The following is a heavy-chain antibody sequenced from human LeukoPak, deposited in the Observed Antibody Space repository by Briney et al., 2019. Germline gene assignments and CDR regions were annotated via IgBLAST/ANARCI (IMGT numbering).Heavy chain of an antibody. CDR1: GFTFRDFW. J-gene: IGHJ4*02. CDR3: ARDMWGTFDY. V-gene: IGHV3-74*01. Sequence: GGSLRLSCAASGFTFRDFWMPWVRQVPGKGLVWVSRLNPAGTDTFYADSVKGRFTISRDNVKNTLYLQMSSLRAEDTAVYYCARDMWGTFDYWGQGALVTVSP. D-gene: IGHD7-27*01. CDR2: LNPAGTDT.